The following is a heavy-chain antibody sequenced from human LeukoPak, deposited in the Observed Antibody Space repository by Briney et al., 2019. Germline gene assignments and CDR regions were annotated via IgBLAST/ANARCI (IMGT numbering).Heavy chain of an antibody. CDR1: GYTFTSYF. CDR2: INPSGAST. Sequence: ASVKVSCKTSGYTFTSYFIHWVRQAPGQGLEWMGIINPSGASTSNAQRFQGRVTMTRDMSTSTVYMELSSLRSEDTAVYYCARGRLVGRIYVVVPAAKRDNWFDPWGQGTLVTVSS. D-gene: IGHD2-2*01. CDR3: ARGRLVGRIYVVVPAAKRDNWFDP. V-gene: IGHV1-46*01. J-gene: IGHJ5*02.